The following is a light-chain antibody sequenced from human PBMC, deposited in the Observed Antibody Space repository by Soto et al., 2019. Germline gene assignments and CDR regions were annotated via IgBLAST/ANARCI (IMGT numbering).Light chain of an antibody. V-gene: IGKV3-20*01. J-gene: IGKJ1*01. Sequence: SVLTQSPGTLSLSPRERATLSCRASQSVSNNYLAWYQQKPGQAPRLLIYGASNRATGIPDRFSGSGSGTDFTLTISRLEPEDFAVYYCQQYGISGTFGQGTKVDIK. CDR1: QSVSNNY. CDR2: GAS. CDR3: QQYGISGT.